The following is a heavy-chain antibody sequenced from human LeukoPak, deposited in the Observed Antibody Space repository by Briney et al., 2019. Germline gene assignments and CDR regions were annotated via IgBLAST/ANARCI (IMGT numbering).Heavy chain of an antibody. D-gene: IGHD3-22*01. CDR1: GYTFTDYY. Sequence: ASVKVSCKASGYTFTDYYIHWVRQAPGQGLECMGWINPNSGGANYAQKFQGRVTMTRDTSISTAYMELSRLRSDDTAVYYCARDWFTTAPWGQGTLVTVSS. J-gene: IGHJ5*02. V-gene: IGHV1-2*02. CDR3: ARDWFTTAP. CDR2: INPNSGGA.